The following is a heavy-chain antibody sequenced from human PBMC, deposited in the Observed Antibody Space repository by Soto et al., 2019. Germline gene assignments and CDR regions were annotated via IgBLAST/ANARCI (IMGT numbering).Heavy chain of an antibody. Sequence: GGSLRLSCAASGFTFSSYSMNWVRQAPGKGLEWVSSISISSSYIYYADSVKGRFTISRDNAKNSLFLQMNSLSAEDTAVYYCARDSKSRPCFDYWGQGTLVTVSS. CDR3: ARDSKSRPCFDY. V-gene: IGHV3-21*01. CDR2: ISISSSYI. J-gene: IGHJ4*02. CDR1: GFTFSSYS.